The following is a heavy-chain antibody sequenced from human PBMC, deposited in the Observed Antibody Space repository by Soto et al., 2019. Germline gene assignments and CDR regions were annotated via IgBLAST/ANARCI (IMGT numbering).Heavy chain of an antibody. V-gene: IGHV1-69*13. CDR2: IIPIFSTA. D-gene: IGHD4-17*01. CDR3: ATSPHYDYGDYVGRPHYFDY. Sequence: ASVKVSCKASGGTFSSYAISWVRQAPGQGLEWMGGIIPIFSTANYAQKFQGRVTFTADESTSTAYMELSSLRSEDTAVYYCATSPHYDYGDYVGRPHYFDYWGQGTLVTVSS. J-gene: IGHJ4*02. CDR1: GGTFSSYA.